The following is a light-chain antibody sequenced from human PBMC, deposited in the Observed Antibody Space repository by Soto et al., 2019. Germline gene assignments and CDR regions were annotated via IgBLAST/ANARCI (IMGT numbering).Light chain of an antibody. CDR1: QTVRNNY. J-gene: IGKJ1*01. CDR2: DAS. Sequence: EFLLTQSPCTLSLSPGERATLSCRASQTVRNNYLAWYQQKPGQAPRLLIYDASSRATGIPDRFSGGGSGTDFTLTISRLEPEDFAVYYCQQYGTSLRTFGQGTKVDIK. CDR3: QQYGTSLRT. V-gene: IGKV3-20*01.